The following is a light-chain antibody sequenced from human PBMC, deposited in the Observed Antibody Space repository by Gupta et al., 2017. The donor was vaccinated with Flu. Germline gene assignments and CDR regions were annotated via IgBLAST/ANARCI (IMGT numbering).Light chain of an antibody. CDR3: QQYSKWPPLT. CDR2: DAS. J-gene: IGKJ4*01. V-gene: IGKV3-15*01. CDR1: QSVSKD. Sequence: ILMTQSPATLSVSPGERVTLSCKASQSVSKDLVWYQQKPGQAHRVLIYDASTRATGIPARFSGSGSGTEFTLTISSLQSEDFAIYYCQQYSKWPPLTFGGGTKVEIK.